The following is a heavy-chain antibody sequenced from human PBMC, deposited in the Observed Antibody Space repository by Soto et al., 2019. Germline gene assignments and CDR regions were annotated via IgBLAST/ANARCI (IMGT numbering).Heavy chain of an antibody. CDR2: IIPIFGTA. D-gene: IGHD5-12*01. CDR1: GGPFSSYA. Sequence: SVKVSCKASGGPFSSYAISWVRQAPGQGLEWMGGIIPIFGTANYAQKFQGRVTITADKSTSTAYMELSSLRSEDTAVYYCARGGGYDSGAYYYYGMDVWGQGTTVTVSS. J-gene: IGHJ6*02. V-gene: IGHV1-69*06. CDR3: ARGGGYDSGAYYYYGMDV.